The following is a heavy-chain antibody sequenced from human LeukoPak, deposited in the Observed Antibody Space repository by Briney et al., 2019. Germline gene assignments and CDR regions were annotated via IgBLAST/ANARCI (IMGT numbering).Heavy chain of an antibody. Sequence: SETLSLTCTVSGGSISSSSYDWGWIRQPPGKGLEWIGSIYYSGGTYSNPSLKSRVTISVDTSKNQFSLKLSSVTAADTAVYYCASGNGTYYSFYGMAVWGQGTTVTVSS. CDR3: ASGNGTYYSFYGMAV. D-gene: IGHD1-14*01. J-gene: IGHJ6*02. CDR1: GGSISSSSYD. CDR2: IYYSGGT. V-gene: IGHV4-39*01.